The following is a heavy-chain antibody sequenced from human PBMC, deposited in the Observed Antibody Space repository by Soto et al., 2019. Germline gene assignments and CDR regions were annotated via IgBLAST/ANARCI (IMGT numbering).Heavy chain of an antibody. CDR3: AKDREKGDYDFWGGYYTGIFGTNWGGYYYYGMDV. D-gene: IGHD3-3*01. J-gene: IGHJ6*02. V-gene: IGHV3-30*18. CDR1: GFTFSSYG. CDR2: ISYDGSNK. Sequence: QVQLLESGGGVVQPGRSLRLSCAASGFTFSSYGMHWVRQAPGKGLEWVAVISYDGSNKYYADSVKGRFTISRDNSKKTLYRQMNCRRAEDRAVYYCAKDREKGDYDFWGGYYTGIFGTNWGGYYYYGMDVWGQGTTVTVSS.